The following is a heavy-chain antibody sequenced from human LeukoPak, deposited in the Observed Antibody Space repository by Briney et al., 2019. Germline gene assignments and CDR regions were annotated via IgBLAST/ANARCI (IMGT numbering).Heavy chain of an antibody. CDR1: GFTFSSSG. CDR2: ISSTGNTI. V-gene: IGHV3-48*02. D-gene: IGHD6-13*01. Sequence: GGSLRLSCAASGFTFSSSGMTWVRQAPGKGLEWVSYISSTGNTIYYAGSVEGRFTISRDNAKNSLYLQMNSLRDEDTAVYYCAKDSEIAAAGSYWYFDLWGRGTLVTVSS. J-gene: IGHJ2*01. CDR3: AKDSEIAAAGSYWYFDL.